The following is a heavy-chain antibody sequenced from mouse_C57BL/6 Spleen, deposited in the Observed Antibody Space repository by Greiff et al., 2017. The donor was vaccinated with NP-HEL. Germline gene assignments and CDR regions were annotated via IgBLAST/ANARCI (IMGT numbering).Heavy chain of an antibody. V-gene: IGHV5-4*01. Sequence: EVHLVESGGGLVKPGGSLKLSCAASGFTFSSYAMSWVRQTPEKRLEWVATISDGGSYTYYPDNVKGRFTISRDNAKNNLYLQMSHLKSEDTAMYYCARDRGVRREAMDYWGQGTSVTVSS. J-gene: IGHJ4*01. CDR2: ISDGGSYT. D-gene: IGHD2-14*01. CDR1: GFTFSSYA. CDR3: ARDRGVRREAMDY.